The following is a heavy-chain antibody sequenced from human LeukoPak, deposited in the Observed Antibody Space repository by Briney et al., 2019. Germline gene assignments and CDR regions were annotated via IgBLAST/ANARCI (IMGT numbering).Heavy chain of an antibody. Sequence: GASVKVSCKASGYTFTGYYMHWVRQAPGQGLGWMGWINPDSGGTNYAQKFQGRVTMTRDTSISTAYMELSRLRSDDTAVYYCARAGYNSSWYYLDYWGQGALVTVSS. V-gene: IGHV1-2*02. D-gene: IGHD6-13*01. CDR1: GYTFTGYY. J-gene: IGHJ4*02. CDR2: INPDSGGT. CDR3: ARAGYNSSWYYLDY.